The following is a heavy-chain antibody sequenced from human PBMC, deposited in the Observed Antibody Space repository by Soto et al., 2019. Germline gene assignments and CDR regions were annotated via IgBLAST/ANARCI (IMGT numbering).Heavy chain of an antibody. V-gene: IGHV4-30-4*01. CDR3: ARDLDGLHDDTSGPFPRPG. CDR2: IHSSGSI. J-gene: IGHJ1*01. Sequence: SETLSLTCTVSGGSISSDDYYWSWIRQAPGRGLEWIGYIHSSGSIYYNTSLKSRATMSIDTAGNQFSLKVSSVTVADTAVYYCARDLDGLHDDTSGPFPRPGWGQGTLVTVSS. CDR1: GGSISSDDYY. D-gene: IGHD3-22*01.